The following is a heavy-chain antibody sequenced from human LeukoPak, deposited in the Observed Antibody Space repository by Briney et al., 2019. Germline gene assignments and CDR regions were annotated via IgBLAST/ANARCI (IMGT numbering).Heavy chain of an antibody. J-gene: IGHJ4*02. Sequence: ASVKVSCKASGYTFTSYDINWARQATGQGLEWMGWMNPNSGNTGYAQKFQGRVTITRNTSISTAYMELSSLRSEDTAVYYCARGEFSVGYFDYWGQGTLVTVSS. CDR2: MNPNSGNT. V-gene: IGHV1-8*03. CDR1: GYTFTSYD. CDR3: ARGEFSVGYFDY. D-gene: IGHD2-2*01.